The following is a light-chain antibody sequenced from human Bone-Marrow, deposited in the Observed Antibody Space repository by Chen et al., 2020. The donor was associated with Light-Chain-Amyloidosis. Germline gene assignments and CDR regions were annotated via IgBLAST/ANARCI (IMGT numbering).Light chain of an antibody. CDR1: STDVGHYNL. Sequence: QSALTQPASVAVSVGQSITISCTGTSTDVGHYNLVSWYQQHPGEAPKLMIYEDSERPSGVSNRFSGSKSGNTASLTISGLQTEDQADYYCCSSSDTDTLIFGTGTRLTVL. CDR3: CSSSDTDTLI. V-gene: IGLV2-23*01. J-gene: IGLJ2*01. CDR2: EDS.